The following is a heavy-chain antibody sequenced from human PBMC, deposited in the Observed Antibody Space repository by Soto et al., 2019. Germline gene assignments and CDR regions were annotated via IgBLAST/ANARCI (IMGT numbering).Heavy chain of an antibody. CDR2: ITSDDNT. CDR3: AKDTMVRAICSYAMDV. Sequence: QVLESGGGLIQPGGSLRLSCAASGFSFSSYAMSWVRQAPGKGLEWVSVITSDDNTFYADSVRGRFTITRDNSKKMVYLEMDSLRAEDTAVYYCAKDTMVRAICSYAMDVWGQGTTVTVSS. D-gene: IGHD3-10*01. V-gene: IGHV3-23*01. J-gene: IGHJ6*02. CDR1: GFSFSSYA.